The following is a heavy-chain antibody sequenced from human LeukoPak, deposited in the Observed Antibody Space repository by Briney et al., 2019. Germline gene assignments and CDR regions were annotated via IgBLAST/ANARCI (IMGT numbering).Heavy chain of an antibody. J-gene: IGHJ4*02. Sequence: PGGSLRLSCAASGFTFSSYGMNWVRQAPGKGLEWVAVISYDGSNKYYADSVKGRFTISRDNSKNTLYLQMNSLRAEDTAVYYCAKDHQWGYAYYFGYWGQGTLVTVSS. D-gene: IGHD3-16*01. CDR1: GFTFSSYG. V-gene: IGHV3-30*18. CDR3: AKDHQWGYAYYFGY. CDR2: ISYDGSNK.